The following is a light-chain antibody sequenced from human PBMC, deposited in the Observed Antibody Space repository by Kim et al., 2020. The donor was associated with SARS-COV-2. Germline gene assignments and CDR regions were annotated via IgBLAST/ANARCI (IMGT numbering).Light chain of an antibody. CDR2: EAS. CDR1: SSYVGAYNL. V-gene: IGLV2-18*02. Sequence: GPSVTSACTGTSSYVGAYNLVSWYQQSPGTAPKLMIYEASNRPSGVPDRFSGSKSGNTASLTISGLQAEDEGDYYCNSYTTSNTVLFGGGTQLTVL. CDR3: NSYTTSNTVL. J-gene: IGLJ2*01.